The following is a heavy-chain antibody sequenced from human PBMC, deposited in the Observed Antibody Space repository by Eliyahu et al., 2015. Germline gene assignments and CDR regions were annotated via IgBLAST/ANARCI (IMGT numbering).Heavy chain of an antibody. V-gene: IGHV4-39*01. J-gene: IGHJ4*02. CDR2: IYYSGRT. D-gene: IGHD3-22*01. CDR3: ARQRVYDSSGYNFDY. Sequence: EWIGSIYYSGRTYYNPSLKSRVTISVDTSKNQFSLKLSSVTAADTAVYYCARQRVYDSSGYNFDYWGQGTLVTVSS.